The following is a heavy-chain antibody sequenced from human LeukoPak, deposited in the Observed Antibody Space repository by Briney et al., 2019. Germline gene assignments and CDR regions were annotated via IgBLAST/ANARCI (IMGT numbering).Heavy chain of an antibody. CDR2: IYYSGST. CDR1: GGSISTSSYY. J-gene: IGHJ4*02. Sequence: TSETLSLTCTVSGGSISTSSYYWGWIRQPPGKGLEWIGVIYYSGSTYYNLSLKSRVTISVDTSKNQFSLKLSYVTAADTAVYYCARIISLRRFDYWGQGTLVTVSS. D-gene: IGHD4-17*01. V-gene: IGHV4-39*01. CDR3: ARIISLRRFDY.